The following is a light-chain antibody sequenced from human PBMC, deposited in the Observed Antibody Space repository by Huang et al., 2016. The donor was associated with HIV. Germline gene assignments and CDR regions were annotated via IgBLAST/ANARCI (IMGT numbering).Light chain of an antibody. CDR3: HQYNNWLLS. J-gene: IGKJ4*01. CDR2: GSS. V-gene: IGKV3-15*01. Sequence: EIVMTQSPATLSVSPGERVTLSCRANRSVSTNLAWYQQRPGQAPRLLSYGSSTRAPGIPARFSGNGSGTDFSLTISSLQSEDFALYYCHQYNNWLLSFGGGTRVDI. CDR1: RSVSTN.